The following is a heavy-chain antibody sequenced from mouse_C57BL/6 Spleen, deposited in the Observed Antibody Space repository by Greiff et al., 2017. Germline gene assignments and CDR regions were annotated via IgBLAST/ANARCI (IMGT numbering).Heavy chain of an antibody. CDR1: GYSITSGYY. CDR3: AREIYYGNYGYAMDY. V-gene: IGHV3-6*01. J-gene: IGHJ4*01. CDR2: ISYDGSN. Sequence: EVKLMESGPGLVKPSQSLSLTCSVTGYSITSGYYWNWIRQFPGNKLEWMGYISYDGSNNYNPSLKNRISITRDTSKNQLFLKLNSVTTEDTATYYCAREIYYGNYGYAMDYWGQGTSVTVSS. D-gene: IGHD2-1*01.